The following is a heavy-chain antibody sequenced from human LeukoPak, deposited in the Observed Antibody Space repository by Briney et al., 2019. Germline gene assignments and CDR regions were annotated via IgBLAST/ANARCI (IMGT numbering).Heavy chain of an antibody. V-gene: IGHV4-4*07. J-gene: IGHJ4*02. Sequence: SETLSLTCAVSGGSISSYYWSWIRQPAGKGLEWIGRIYTSGSTNYNPSLKSRVTMSVDTSKNQFSLKLSSVTAADTAVYYCARDTYYYDSSGYWADYWGQGTLVTVSS. CDR2: IYTSGST. D-gene: IGHD3-22*01. CDR1: GGSISSYY. CDR3: ARDTYYYDSSGYWADY.